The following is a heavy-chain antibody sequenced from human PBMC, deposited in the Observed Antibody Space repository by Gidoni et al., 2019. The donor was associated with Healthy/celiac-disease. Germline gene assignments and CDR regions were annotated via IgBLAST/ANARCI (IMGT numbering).Heavy chain of an antibody. Sequence: EVQLVESGGGLVKPGGSLRLSCAASGFTFSSYSMNWVRQAPGKGLELVSSISSSGSTIYYADSVKGRFTISRDNAKNSLYLQMNSLRAEDTAVYYCARQERGWYFDLWGRGTLVTVSS. J-gene: IGHJ2*01. V-gene: IGHV3-21*01. CDR1: GFTFSSYS. CDR2: ISSSGSTI. CDR3: ARQERGWYFDL.